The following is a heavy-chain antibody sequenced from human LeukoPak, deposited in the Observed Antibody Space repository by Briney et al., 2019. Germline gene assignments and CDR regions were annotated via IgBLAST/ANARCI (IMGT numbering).Heavy chain of an antibody. D-gene: IGHD3-22*01. V-gene: IGHV3-30*02. CDR3: AKGDSSGYYYRNKYRRFDP. CDR2: IRYDGSNK. Sequence: HPGGSLRLSCAASGFSFSNYGMHWVRQAPGKGLEWVAFIRYDGSNKYYADSVKGRFTISRDNSKNTLYLQMNSLRAEDTAVYYCAKGDSSGYYYRNKYRRFDPWGQGTLVTVSS. CDR1: GFSFSNYG. J-gene: IGHJ5*02.